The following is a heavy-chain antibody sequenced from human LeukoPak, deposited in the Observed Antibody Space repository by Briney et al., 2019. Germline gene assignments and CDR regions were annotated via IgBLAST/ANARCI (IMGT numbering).Heavy chain of an antibody. Sequence: GGSLRLSCAASGFTFNTYCMHWVRQAPGKGLEWVAVISYDGSNKYYADSVKGRFTISRDNSKNTLYLQMNSLRAEDTAVYYCARDGGGFLEPHLEVTMAKWGQGTLVTVSS. J-gene: IGHJ4*02. V-gene: IGHV3-30*03. CDR2: ISYDGSNK. CDR1: GFTFNTYC. D-gene: IGHD3-3*01. CDR3: ARDGGGFLEPHLEVTMAK.